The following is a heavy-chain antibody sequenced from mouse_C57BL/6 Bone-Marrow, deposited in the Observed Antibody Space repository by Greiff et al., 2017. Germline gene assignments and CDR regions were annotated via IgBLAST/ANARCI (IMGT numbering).Heavy chain of an antibody. Sequence: QVQLQQSGAELVRPGASVTLSCKASGYTFTDYAMHWVKQTPVHGLEWIGAIDPETGGTAYNQKFKGKAILTADKSSSTAYMELRSLTSEDSAVYYCTRTGSNYEGDYWGQGTTLTVSS. CDR3: TRTGSNYEGDY. V-gene: IGHV1-15*01. D-gene: IGHD2-5*01. CDR2: IDPETGGT. CDR1: GYTFTDYA. J-gene: IGHJ2*01.